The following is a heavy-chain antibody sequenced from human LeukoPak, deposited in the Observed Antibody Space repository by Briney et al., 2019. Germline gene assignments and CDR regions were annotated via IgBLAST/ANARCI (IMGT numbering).Heavy chain of an antibody. J-gene: IGHJ3*01. CDR2: IYPGDSET. V-gene: IGHV5-51*01. CDR3: VRGMTFYGLGSYYNQYDAFDV. CDR1: GYTFTKHW. D-gene: IGHD3-10*01. Sequence: GESLKISCKGSGYTFTKHWISWVRQMPGKGLEWMGLIYPGDSETRYSPSLQGQITISADKSSSTAYLQWSSLKASDTAIHYCVRGMTFYGLGSYYNQYDAFDVWGQGTMVTVSS.